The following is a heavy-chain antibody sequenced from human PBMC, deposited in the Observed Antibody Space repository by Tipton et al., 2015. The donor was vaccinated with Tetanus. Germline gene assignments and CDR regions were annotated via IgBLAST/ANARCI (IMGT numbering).Heavy chain of an antibody. V-gene: IGHV4-4*09. Sequence: GLVKPSETLSLTCTVSGVSVRDNYWNWIRQPPGKRLEWVGYVYNDWDINYNPSLASRVALSIDTYENQISLRLNFVSVADTAVYYCARLTGARSFDVWGQGTAVTVSS. CDR2: VYNDWDI. D-gene: IGHD1-20*01. J-gene: IGHJ3*01. CDR1: GVSVRDNY. CDR3: ARLTGARSFDV.